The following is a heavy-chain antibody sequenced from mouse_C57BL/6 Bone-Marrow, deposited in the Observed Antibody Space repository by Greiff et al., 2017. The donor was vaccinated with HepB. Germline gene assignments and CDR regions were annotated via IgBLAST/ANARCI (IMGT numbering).Heavy chain of an antibody. Sequence: VQRVESGAELVRPGTSVKVSCKASGYAFTNYLIEWVKQRPGQGLEWIGVINPGSGGTNYNEKFKGKATLTADKSSSTAYMQLSSLTSEDSAVYFCAYYSNYGFAYWGQGTLVTVSA. D-gene: IGHD2-5*01. J-gene: IGHJ3*01. CDR3: AYYSNYGFAY. V-gene: IGHV1-54*01. CDR1: GYAFTNYL. CDR2: INPGSGGT.